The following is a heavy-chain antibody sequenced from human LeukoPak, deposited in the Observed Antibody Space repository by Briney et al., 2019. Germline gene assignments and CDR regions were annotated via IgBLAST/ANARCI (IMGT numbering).Heavy chain of an antibody. CDR2: ISGSGGSI. J-gene: IGHJ5*02. V-gene: IGHV3-23*01. Sequence: GGSLRLSCAASGFTFSTYAMHWVRQAPGKGLEWVSGISGSGGSISYAESVKGRFTISRDNSKNTLYLQMNSLRAEDTAAYYCAKDKLVAAFPGTWFDPWGQGTLVTVSS. D-gene: IGHD2-15*01. CDR1: GFTFSTYA. CDR3: AKDKLVAAFPGTWFDP.